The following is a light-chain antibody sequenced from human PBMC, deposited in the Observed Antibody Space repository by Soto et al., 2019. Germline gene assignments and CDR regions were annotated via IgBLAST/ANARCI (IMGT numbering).Light chain of an antibody. CDR1: QSVSSY. CDR2: DAS. J-gene: IGKJ4*01. Sequence: EIVLTQSPATLSLSPGERATLSCRASQSVSSYLAWYQQTPGQAPRLLIYDASNWATGIPARFSGSGSGTDFTLTISSLEPEDFAVYYWQQRSNWLTFGGGTKVEIK. CDR3: QQRSNWLT. V-gene: IGKV3-11*01.